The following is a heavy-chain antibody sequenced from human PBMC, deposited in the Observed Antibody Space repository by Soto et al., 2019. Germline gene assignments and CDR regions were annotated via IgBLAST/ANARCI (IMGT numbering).Heavy chain of an antibody. CDR1: GGTFSSYA. CDR2: IIPIFGTA. D-gene: IGHD2-21*02. Sequence: QVQLVQSGAEVKKPGSSVKVSCKASGGTFSSYAISWVRQAPGQGLEWMGGIIPIFGTANYAQKFQGRVTITADESTSTAYMELSSLRSEDTAVYYCARDGGAYCGGDCYSPTFDCDYWGQGTLVTVSS. CDR3: ARDGGAYCGGDCYSPTFDCDY. J-gene: IGHJ4*02. V-gene: IGHV1-69*01.